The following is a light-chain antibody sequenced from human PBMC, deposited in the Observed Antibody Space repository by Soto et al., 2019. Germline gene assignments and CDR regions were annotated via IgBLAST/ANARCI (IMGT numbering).Light chain of an antibody. CDR2: EVT. CDR1: SSDVGRYYL. CDR3: CSYAGIITLV. Sequence: QSALTQPASVSGSPGQSITISCTGTSSDVGRYYLVSWYQQHPGKAPKLIIHEVTKRPSGVSNRFSGPKSGNTASLTISGLQAEDEADYYCCSYAGIITLVFGGGTKLTVL. V-gene: IGLV2-23*02. J-gene: IGLJ2*01.